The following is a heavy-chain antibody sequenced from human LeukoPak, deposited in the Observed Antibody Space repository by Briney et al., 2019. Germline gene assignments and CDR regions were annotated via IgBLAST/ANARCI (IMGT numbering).Heavy chain of an antibody. D-gene: IGHD6-13*01. J-gene: IGHJ4*02. CDR3: ARDPSSNWYSDYFDY. CDR1: GGSITSYF. Sequence: SETLSLTCTVSGGSITSYFWSWIRQPAGKGPEYIGRIYSSGSTNYNPSLKSRVTMSADPSKNQFSLKLSSVTAADTAVYYCARDPSSNWYSDYFDYWGQGTLVTVSS. V-gene: IGHV4-4*07. CDR2: IYSSGST.